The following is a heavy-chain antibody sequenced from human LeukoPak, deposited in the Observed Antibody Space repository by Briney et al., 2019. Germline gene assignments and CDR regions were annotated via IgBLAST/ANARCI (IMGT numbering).Heavy chain of an antibody. Sequence: SETLSLTCTVSGGSIVITNYYWGWIRQPPGKGLEWIGEINHSGSTNYNPSLKSRVTISVDTSKNQFSLKLSSVTAADTAVYYCARGPRVITIFGVVTFDAFDIWGQGTMVTVYS. CDR3: ARGPRVITIFGVVTFDAFDI. CDR2: INHSGST. D-gene: IGHD3-3*01. V-gene: IGHV4-39*07. CDR1: GGSIVITNYY. J-gene: IGHJ3*02.